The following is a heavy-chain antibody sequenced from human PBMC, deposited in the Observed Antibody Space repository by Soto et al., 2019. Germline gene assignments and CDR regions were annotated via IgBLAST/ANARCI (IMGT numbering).Heavy chain of an antibody. Sequence: PSETLSLTCTVSGGSISSSSYYWGWIRQPPGKGLEWIGSIYYSGSTYYNQSLKNRVTISVDTSKNQFSLKLSSVTAADMVVFYFARHPTIGTTYRGPVLTHYYYYMDVWGKGTTVTVSS. J-gene: IGHJ6*03. CDR1: GGSISSSSYY. D-gene: IGHD1-7*01. CDR3: ARHPTIGTTYRGPVLTHYYYYMDV. V-gene: IGHV4-39*01. CDR2: IYYSGST.